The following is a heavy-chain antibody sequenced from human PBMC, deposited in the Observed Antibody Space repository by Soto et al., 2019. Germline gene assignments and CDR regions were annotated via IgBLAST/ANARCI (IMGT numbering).Heavy chain of an antibody. CDR1: GFSLTTTRVG. V-gene: IGHV2-5*02. CDR2: IFWDDDD. Sequence: QITLKESGPMLVKPTQTLTLTCAYSGFSLTTTRVGVGWIRQPPGKALEWLAVIFWDDDDRYSPSLKSRLTHTKNTSNHQVVLTMTNRDPVDTDKYYCARVVITYGGVVEPDAFDIWGQGTMVTVSS. J-gene: IGHJ3*02. CDR3: ARVVITYGGVVEPDAFDI. D-gene: IGHD3-16*02.